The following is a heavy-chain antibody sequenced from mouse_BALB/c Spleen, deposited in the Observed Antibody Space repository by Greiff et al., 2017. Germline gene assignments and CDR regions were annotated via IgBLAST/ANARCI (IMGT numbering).Heavy chain of an antibody. J-gene: IGHJ1*01. D-gene: IGHD1-1*01. CDR1: GYTFTNYW. CDR2: IYPGGGYT. CDR3: ARSFITTVGYFDV. Sequence: VHLVESGAELVRPGTSVKISCKASGYTFTNYWLGWVKQRPGHGLEWIGDIYPGGGYTNYNEKFKGKATLTADTSSSTAYMQLSSLTSEDSAVYFCARSFITTVGYFDVWGAGTTVTVSS. V-gene: IGHV1-63*02.